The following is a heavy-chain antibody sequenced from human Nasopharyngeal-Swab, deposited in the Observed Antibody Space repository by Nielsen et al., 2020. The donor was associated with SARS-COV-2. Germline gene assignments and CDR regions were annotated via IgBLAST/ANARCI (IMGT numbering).Heavy chain of an antibody. V-gene: IGHV4-61*01. CDR1: GGSISSGSIRRYY. CDR3: AREVVGGLVDS. Sequence: SETLSLTSTVSGGSISSGSIRRYYWSWIRQPPGKGLEWIGYFSYTGITNYNPSLKSRVTISVDMSKNQFSLKLSSVAAADTAVYYCAREVVGGLVDSWGQGTLVTVSS. D-gene: IGHD1-26*01. CDR2: FSYTGIT. J-gene: IGHJ4*02.